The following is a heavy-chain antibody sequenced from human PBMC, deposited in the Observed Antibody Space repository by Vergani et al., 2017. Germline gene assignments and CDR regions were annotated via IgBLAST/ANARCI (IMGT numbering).Heavy chain of an antibody. D-gene: IGHD3-10*01. Sequence: QVQLVQSGAEVKKPGSSVKVSCKASGGTFSSYTISWVRQAPGQGLEWMGRIIPILGLANYAQKFQGRVTITADKSTSTAYLELSSLRSEDTAVYYGASPEGVGDRNAFDIWGQGTMVTVSS. CDR3: ASPEGVGDRNAFDI. CDR1: GGTFSSYT. J-gene: IGHJ3*02. V-gene: IGHV1-69*02. CDR2: IIPILGLA.